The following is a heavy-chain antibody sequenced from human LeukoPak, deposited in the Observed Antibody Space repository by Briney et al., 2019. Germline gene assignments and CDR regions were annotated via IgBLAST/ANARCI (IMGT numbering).Heavy chain of an antibody. D-gene: IGHD1-26*01. CDR3: ARGSIVGATGGDY. CDR1: GFTFSSYS. J-gene: IGHJ4*02. Sequence: GGSLRLSCAASGFTFSSYSMNWVRQAPGKGLEWVSYISSSSSTIYYADSVKGRFTISRDNAKNSLYLQMNSLRAEDTAVYYCARGSIVGATGGDYWGQGTLVTVSS. CDR2: ISSSSSTI. V-gene: IGHV3-48*01.